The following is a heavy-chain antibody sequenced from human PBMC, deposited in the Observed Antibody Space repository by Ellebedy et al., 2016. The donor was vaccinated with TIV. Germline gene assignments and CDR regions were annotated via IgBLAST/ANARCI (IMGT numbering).Heavy chain of an antibody. CDR1: GGTFSSYA. J-gene: IGHJ5*02. D-gene: IGHD6-13*01. Sequence: ASVKVSCKASGGTFSSYAISWVRQAPGQGLEWMGRIIPILGIANYAQKFQGRVTITADKSTSTAYMELSSLRSEDTAVYYCARHIAAAGSWFDPWGQGTLVTVSS. CDR2: IIPILGIA. CDR3: ARHIAAAGSWFDP. V-gene: IGHV1-69*04.